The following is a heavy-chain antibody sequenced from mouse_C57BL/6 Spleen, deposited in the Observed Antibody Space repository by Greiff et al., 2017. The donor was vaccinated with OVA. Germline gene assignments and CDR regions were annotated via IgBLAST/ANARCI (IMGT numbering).Heavy chain of an antibody. J-gene: IGHJ3*01. V-gene: IGHV5-4*01. CDR3: AREATMVKTSSFAY. Sequence: EVQRVESGGGLVKPGGSLKLSCAASGFTFSSYALSWVRQTPEKRLEWVATIRDGGSYTYYPDHVKGRFTFSRDNATNNLYLQMGHLKAEDTAMYYCAREATMVKTSSFAYGGQGTLVTGSA. D-gene: IGHD2-2*01. CDR1: GFTFSSYA. CDR2: IRDGGSYT.